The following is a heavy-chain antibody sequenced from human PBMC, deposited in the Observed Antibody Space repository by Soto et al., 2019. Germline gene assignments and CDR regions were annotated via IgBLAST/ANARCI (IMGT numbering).Heavy chain of an antibody. Sequence: EVQLVESGGGLVQPGGSLRLSCAASGFTFSSYWMSWVRQAPGKGLEWVANIKQDGSEKYYVDSVKGRFTISRDNAKNSLYLQMNSLRAEDTAVYYCARDHRTVPTWYYYYGMDVWGQGTTVTVSS. J-gene: IGHJ6*02. D-gene: IGHD1-1*01. V-gene: IGHV3-7*04. CDR3: ARDHRTVPTWYYYYGMDV. CDR2: IKQDGSEK. CDR1: GFTFSSYW.